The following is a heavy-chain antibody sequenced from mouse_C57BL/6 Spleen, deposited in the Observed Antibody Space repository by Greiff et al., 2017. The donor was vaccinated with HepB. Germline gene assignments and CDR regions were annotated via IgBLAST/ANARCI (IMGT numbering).Heavy chain of an antibody. CDR3: ASSFNWYFDV. CDR1: GFNIKDYY. J-gene: IGHJ1*03. CDR2: IDPEDGET. V-gene: IGHV14-2*01. Sequence: VQLQQSGAELVKPGASVKLSCTASGFNIKDYYMHWVKQRTEQGLEWIGRIDPEDGETKYAPKFLGKATITADTSSNTAYLQLSSLTSEDTAVYYCASSFNWYFDVWGTGTTVTVSS.